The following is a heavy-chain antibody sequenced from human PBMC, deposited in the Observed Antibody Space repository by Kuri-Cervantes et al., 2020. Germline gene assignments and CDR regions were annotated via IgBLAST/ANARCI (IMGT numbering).Heavy chain of an antibody. Sequence: SETLSLTCDVSGDSINSYYWSWLRQSPGKGLEWLGYIFYSGSTYHNPSLKSRVTISVDKSKNQFSLKLSSVTAADTAVYYCARDYYDSSGYYYYYYYMDVWGKGTTVTVSS. J-gene: IGHJ6*03. V-gene: IGHV4-59*12. CDR3: ARDYYDSSGYYYYYYYMDV. D-gene: IGHD3-22*01. CDR2: IFYSGST. CDR1: GDSINSYY.